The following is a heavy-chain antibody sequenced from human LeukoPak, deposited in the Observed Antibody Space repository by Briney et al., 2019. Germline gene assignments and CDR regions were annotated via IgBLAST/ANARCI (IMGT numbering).Heavy chain of an antibody. Sequence: GGSLRLSCAASGFTFSSYATGWVRQAPGKGREWVSTISGRGGSTYSADSVKGRFTISRENSKNTLYLQMNSLRAEDTAVYYCASIVVTTIKGGFDYWGQGTLVTVSS. J-gene: IGHJ4*02. CDR2: ISGRGGST. CDR3: ASIVVTTIKGGFDY. CDR1: GFTFSSYA. D-gene: IGHD5-12*01. V-gene: IGHV3-23*01.